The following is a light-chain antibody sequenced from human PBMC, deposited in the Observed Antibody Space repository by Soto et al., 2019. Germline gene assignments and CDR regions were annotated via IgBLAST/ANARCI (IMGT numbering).Light chain of an antibody. V-gene: IGKV1-5*03. CDR2: KAS. CDR1: QTISSW. J-gene: IGKJ5*01. Sequence: EIPMPQSPSPLSGSVGDSVTLTCRASQTISSWLAWYQQKPGKAPKLLIYKASTLKSGVPSRFSGSGSGTEFTLTISSLQPDDFAIYYCQQRSNWPSISFGQGTRLEIK. CDR3: QQRSNWPSIS.